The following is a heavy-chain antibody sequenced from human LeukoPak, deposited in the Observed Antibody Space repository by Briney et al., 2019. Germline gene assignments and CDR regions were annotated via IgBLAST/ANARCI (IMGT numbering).Heavy chain of an antibody. D-gene: IGHD5/OR15-5a*01. CDR2: SNHSGST. J-gene: IGHJ4*02. CDR1: RGSFSGYY. V-gene: IGHV4-34*01. Sequence: PSETLSLTFPGYRGSFSGYYWSWLRQPPWKGLDWIGESNHSGSTNYNPSLKSRVTISVDTSKTQFSLRLTAVTAADTAVYYCARDYGDVYDWGQGTLVTVSS. CDR3: ARDYGDVYD.